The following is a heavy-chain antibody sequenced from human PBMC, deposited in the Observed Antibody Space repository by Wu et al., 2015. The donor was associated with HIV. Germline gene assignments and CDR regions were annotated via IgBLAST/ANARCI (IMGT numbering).Heavy chain of an antibody. V-gene: IGHV1-8*03. J-gene: IGHJ3*02. D-gene: IGHD5-24*01. CDR1: GYTFTRYD. CDR2: VNPNSGNT. CDR3: ARVAPTRGYKKLGSAVGRAFDI. Sequence: QLQLVQSGAEVKKPGASVKVSCKASGYTFTRYDINWVRQATGQGLEWMGWVNPNSGNTGYAQKFQGRVTITRNTSISTAYMELSSLRSEDTAVYYCARVAPTRGYKKLGSAVGRAFDIWGQGTMVTVSS.